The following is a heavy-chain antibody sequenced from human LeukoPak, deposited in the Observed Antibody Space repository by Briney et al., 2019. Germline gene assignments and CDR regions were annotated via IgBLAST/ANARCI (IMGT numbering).Heavy chain of an antibody. V-gene: IGHV4-34*01. CDR3: ARPEYSSSI. CDR2: INHSGST. CDR1: SGSFSGYY. Sequence: PSETLSLTCAVYSGSFSGYYWSWIRQPPGKGLEWIGEINHSGSTNYNPSLKSRVTISVDTSKNQFSLKLSSVTAADTAVYYCARPEYSSSIWGQGTLVTVSS. J-gene: IGHJ4*02. D-gene: IGHD6-6*01.